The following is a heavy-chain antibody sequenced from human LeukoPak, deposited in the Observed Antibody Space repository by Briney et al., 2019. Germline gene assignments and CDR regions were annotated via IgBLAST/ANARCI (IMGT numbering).Heavy chain of an antibody. Sequence: ASVKVSCKASGYTFTSYYMHWVRQAPGQGLEWMGIINPSGGSTSYAQKFQGRVTMTRDISTSTVYMELSSLRFEDTAVYYCARKGHTVTTLGYYYYYMDVWGKGTTVTVSS. D-gene: IGHD4-11*01. CDR3: ARKGHTVTTLGYYYYYMDV. CDR1: GYTFTSYY. CDR2: INPSGGST. V-gene: IGHV1-46*01. J-gene: IGHJ6*03.